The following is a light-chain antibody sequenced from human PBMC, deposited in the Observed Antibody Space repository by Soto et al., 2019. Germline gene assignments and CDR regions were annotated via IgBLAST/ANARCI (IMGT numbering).Light chain of an antibody. V-gene: IGLV2-18*02. J-gene: IGLJ1*01. Sequence: QSALTQPPSVSGSPGQSVTISCTGTSSDVGNYNRVSWYQQPPGTAPKVIIYEVSNRPSGVPDRFSGSKSGNTASLTISGRQAEDEADYYCSSYTGSSPDVFGTGTKLTVL. CDR1: SSDVGNYNR. CDR3: SSYTGSSPDV. CDR2: EVS.